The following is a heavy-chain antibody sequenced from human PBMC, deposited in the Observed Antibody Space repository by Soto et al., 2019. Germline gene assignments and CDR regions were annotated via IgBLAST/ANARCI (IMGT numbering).Heavy chain of an antibody. Sequence: ASVKVSCKASGYTFTGYYMHWVRQAPGQGLEWMGWINPNSGGTNYAQKLQGRVTMTTDTSTSTAYMELRSLRSDDTAVYYCARDRTVVPAAPYYYYGMDVWGQGTTVTVSS. CDR2: INPNSGGT. J-gene: IGHJ6*02. CDR1: GYTFTGYY. D-gene: IGHD2-2*01. CDR3: ARDRTVVPAAPYYYYGMDV. V-gene: IGHV1-2*02.